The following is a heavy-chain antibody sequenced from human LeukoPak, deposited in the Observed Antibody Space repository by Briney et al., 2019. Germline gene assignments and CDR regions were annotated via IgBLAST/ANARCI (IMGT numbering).Heavy chain of an antibody. V-gene: IGHV3-9*01. J-gene: IGHJ4*02. CDR2: ISWSSGSI. CDR3: AKDTGYSSGWYDY. D-gene: IGHD6-19*01. CDR1: GFTFDDYA. Sequence: GRSLRLSCAACGFTFDDYAMHWVRQAPGKGLVGVSVISWSSGSIGYADSVKGRFTISRDNAKNSLYLQMNSLRAEDTALYYCAKDTGYSSGWYDYWGQGTLVTVSS.